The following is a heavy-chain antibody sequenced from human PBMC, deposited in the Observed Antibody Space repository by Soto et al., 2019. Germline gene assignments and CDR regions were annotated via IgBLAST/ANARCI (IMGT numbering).Heavy chain of an antibody. CDR1: GFTFSSYG. D-gene: IGHD2-2*01. CDR3: ARPPGDCSSTSCPSNY. J-gene: IGHJ4*02. V-gene: IGHV3-30*03. CDR2: ISYDGSNK. Sequence: QVQLVESGGGVVQPGRSLRLSCAASGFTFSSYGMHWVRQAPGKGLEWVAVISYDGSNKYYADSVKGRFTISRDNSKNPLYLQMNRLGAEDTAVYYCARPPGDCSSTSCPSNYWGQGTLVTVSS.